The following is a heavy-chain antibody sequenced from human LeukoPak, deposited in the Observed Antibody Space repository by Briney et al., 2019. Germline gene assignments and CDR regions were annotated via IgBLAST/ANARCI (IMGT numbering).Heavy chain of an antibody. J-gene: IGHJ6*02. CDR2: ISSSSSYI. Sequence: GGSLRLSCAASGFTFSSYSMNWVRQAPGKGLEWVSSISSSSSYIYYADSVKGRFTISRDNAKNSLYLQMNSLRAEDTAVYYCARDVDYYGSGIFYYGMDVWGQGTTVTVSS. CDR3: ARDVDYYGSGIFYYGMDV. V-gene: IGHV3-21*01. CDR1: GFTFSSYS. D-gene: IGHD3-10*01.